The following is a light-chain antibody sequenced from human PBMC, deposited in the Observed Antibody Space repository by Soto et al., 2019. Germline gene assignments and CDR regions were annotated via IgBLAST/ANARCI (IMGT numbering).Light chain of an antibody. V-gene: IGKV1-5*03. J-gene: IGKJ2*01. CDR1: QSVSAW. Sequence: DIQLTQSPSTLSAAVGDRVTITCRASQSVSAWLAWYQLNPGKAPKLLLYKASILESGVPSRFSGSVSGAEFTLTISSLQPDDFGTYFCQQSYTFGPGTRLEIK. CDR3: QQSYT. CDR2: KAS.